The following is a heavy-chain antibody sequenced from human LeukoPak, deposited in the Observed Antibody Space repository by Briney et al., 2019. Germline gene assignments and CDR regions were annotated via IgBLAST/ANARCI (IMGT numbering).Heavy chain of an antibody. CDR2: ISAYNGNT. CDR3: ARDLGRGDYGDLLGPLYYFDY. CDR1: GYTFTSYG. J-gene: IGHJ4*02. V-gene: IGHV1-18*01. Sequence: ASVKVSCKASGYTFTSYGISWVRQAPGQGLEWMGWISAYNGNTNYAQKLQGRFTMTTDTSTSKAYMELRSLRSDDTAVYYCARDLGRGDYGDLLGPLYYFDYWGQGTLVTVSS. D-gene: IGHD4-17*01.